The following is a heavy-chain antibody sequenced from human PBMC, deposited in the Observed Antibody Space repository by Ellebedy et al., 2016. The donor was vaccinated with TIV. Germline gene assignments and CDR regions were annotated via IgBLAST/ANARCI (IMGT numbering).Heavy chain of an antibody. Sequence: GGSLRLSXTASGFTFGDFALSWVRRAPGKGLEWVGFIGSKGYGGTTQYAASVKGRFTISRDDSKSIAYLQMNSLKTEDTALYYCTREAANWNYPYYYYNGMDVWGQGTTVTVSS. CDR3: TREAANWNYPYYYYNGMDV. V-gene: IGHV3-49*04. CDR1: GFTFGDFA. CDR2: IGSKGYGGTT. J-gene: IGHJ6*02. D-gene: IGHD1-7*01.